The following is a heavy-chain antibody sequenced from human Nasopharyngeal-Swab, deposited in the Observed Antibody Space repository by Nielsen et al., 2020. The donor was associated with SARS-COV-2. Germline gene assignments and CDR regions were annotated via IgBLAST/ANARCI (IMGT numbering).Heavy chain of an antibody. CDR1: GFTFSSYS. J-gene: IGHJ3*02. Sequence: GESLQISCAASGFTFSSYSMNWVRQAPGKGLEWVSSISSSSSYIYYADSVKGRFTISRDNAKNSLYLQMNSLRAEDTAVYYCARVKWELLTVSFDIWGQGTMVTVSS. D-gene: IGHD1-26*01. V-gene: IGHV3-21*01. CDR2: ISSSSSYI. CDR3: ARVKWELLTVSFDI.